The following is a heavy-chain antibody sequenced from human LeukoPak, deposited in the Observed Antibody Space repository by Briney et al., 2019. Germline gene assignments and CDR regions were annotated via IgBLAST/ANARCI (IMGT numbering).Heavy chain of an antibody. V-gene: IGHV3-48*03. J-gene: IGHJ4*02. CDR1: GFTFSSYE. Sequence: HVGGSLRLSCAASGFTFSSYEMNWVRQAPGKGLEWVSYISSSGSTTYYADSVKGRFTISRDNAKNSLNLQMNSLRAEDTAVYYCARYGDYWGQGTLVTVSS. CDR2: ISSSGSTT. D-gene: IGHD3-10*01. CDR3: ARYGDY.